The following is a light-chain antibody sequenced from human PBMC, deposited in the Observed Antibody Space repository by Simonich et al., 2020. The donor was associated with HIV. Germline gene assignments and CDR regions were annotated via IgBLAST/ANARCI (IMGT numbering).Light chain of an antibody. J-gene: IGKJ5*01. CDR3: QHYYNWPPIT. V-gene: IGKV3-15*01. Sequence: EIVMTQSPATLSVCPGDRATLSSRASKSVSSNLASYQQKPGQAPRLLIYGASTRAISIPARFSGSGSGTEFTLTINSMQSEDFAVYYCQHYYNWPPITFGQGTRLDIK. CDR1: KSVSSN. CDR2: GAS.